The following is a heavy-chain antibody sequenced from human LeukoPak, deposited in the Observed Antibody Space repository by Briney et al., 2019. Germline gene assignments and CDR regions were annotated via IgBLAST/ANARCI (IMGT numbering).Heavy chain of an antibody. D-gene: IGHD2-15*01. CDR2: INPNSDGT. Sequence: GASVKVSCKASGYTFTGYYMHWVRQAPGQGLEWMGWINPNSDGTNYAQKFQGRVTMTRDTSISTAYMELSRLRSDDTAVYYCAALYCSGGSCFDDYWGQGTLVTVSS. V-gene: IGHV1-2*02. J-gene: IGHJ4*02. CDR3: AALYCSGGSCFDDY. CDR1: GYTFTGYY.